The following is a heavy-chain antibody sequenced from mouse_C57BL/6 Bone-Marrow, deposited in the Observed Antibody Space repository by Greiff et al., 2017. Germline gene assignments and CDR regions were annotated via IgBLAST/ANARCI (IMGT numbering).Heavy chain of an antibody. CDR1: GYTFTSYW. Sequence: VQLQQPGAELVKPGASVKLSCKASGYTFTSYWITWVKQRPGQGLEWIGDIYPGSGSTNYNEKIKSKATLTVETSSSTAYMQLSSLTSENSAVYYCAKLGRYWYFDVWDRGTTITVTS. V-gene: IGHV1-55*01. J-gene: IGHJ1*03. CDR2: IYPGSGST. D-gene: IGHD4-1*01. CDR3: AKLGRYWYFDV.